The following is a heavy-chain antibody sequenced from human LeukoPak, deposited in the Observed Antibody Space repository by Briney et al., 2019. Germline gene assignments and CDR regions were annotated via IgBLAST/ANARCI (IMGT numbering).Heavy chain of an antibody. Sequence: GGSLRLSCAASGFTFSSYEMNWVRQAPGKGLEWVSYISSSGSTIYYADSVKGRFTISRDNAKNSLFLQMNSLRAEDTAVYYCARDVVSTVGYYYMDVWGRGTTVTVSS. V-gene: IGHV3-48*03. CDR2: ISSSGSTI. J-gene: IGHJ6*03. CDR1: GFTFSSYE. D-gene: IGHD5/OR15-5a*01. CDR3: ARDVVSTVGYYYMDV.